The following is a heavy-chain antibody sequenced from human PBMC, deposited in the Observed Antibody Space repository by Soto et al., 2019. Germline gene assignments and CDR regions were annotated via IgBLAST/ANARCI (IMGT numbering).Heavy chain of an antibody. CDR3: AKHLQPPYGDYVLDY. Sequence: EVQLLESEGDLVQPGGSLRLSCAASGFTFSTYAMSWVRQAPGKGLEWVSAIGASGGDTYYAGSVKGRFTISRDNSKNTLFLQMNSLRAEDTALHYCAKHLQPPYGDYVLDYWGQGAPVTVSS. D-gene: IGHD4-17*01. CDR1: GFTFSTYA. CDR2: IGASGGDT. J-gene: IGHJ4*02. V-gene: IGHV3-23*01.